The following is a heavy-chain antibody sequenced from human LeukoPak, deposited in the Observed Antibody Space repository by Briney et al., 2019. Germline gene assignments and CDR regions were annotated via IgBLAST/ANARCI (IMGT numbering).Heavy chain of an antibody. J-gene: IGHJ3*02. CDR2: IYYSGGT. Sequence: SQTLSLTCTVSGGSISSGDYYWSWIRQPPGKGLEWIGYIYYSGGTYYNPSLKSRVTISVDTSKNQFSLKLSSVTAADTAVYYCARDSRLEWSPEVQADAFDIWGQGTMVTVSS. V-gene: IGHV4-30-4*08. CDR1: GGSISSGDYY. CDR3: ARDSRLEWSPEVQADAFDI. D-gene: IGHD3-3*01.